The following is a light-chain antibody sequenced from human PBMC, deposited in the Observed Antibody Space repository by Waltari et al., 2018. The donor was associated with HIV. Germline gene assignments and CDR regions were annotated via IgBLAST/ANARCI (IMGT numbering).Light chain of an antibody. CDR2: NTS. Sequence: EIVLTQSPGTLSLSPGERATLSCRASQSVRSSYLAWYQQKPGQAPRLLIYNTSRRATGIPERFSGSGSGTDFILTISRLEPEDFAVYYCQQYGRSPLFTFGPGTKVDIK. CDR3: QQYGRSPLFT. V-gene: IGKV3-20*01. CDR1: QSVRSSY. J-gene: IGKJ3*01.